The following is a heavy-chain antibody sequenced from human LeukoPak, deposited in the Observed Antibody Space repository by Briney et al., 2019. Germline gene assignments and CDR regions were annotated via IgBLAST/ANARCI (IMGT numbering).Heavy chain of an antibody. J-gene: IGHJ6*03. CDR3: ARAVPTLGPRGQTPLRYFDWLLESSYYMDV. V-gene: IGHV3-23*01. CDR2: ISGSGGST. Sequence: QPGGTLRLSCAASGFTFSSYGMSWVRQAPGKGLEWVSAISGSGGSTYYADSVKGRFTISRDNSKNTLYLQMNSLRAEDTAVYYCARAVPTLGPRGQTPLRYFDWLLESSYYMDVWGKGTTVTISS. CDR1: GFTFSSYG. D-gene: IGHD3-9*01.